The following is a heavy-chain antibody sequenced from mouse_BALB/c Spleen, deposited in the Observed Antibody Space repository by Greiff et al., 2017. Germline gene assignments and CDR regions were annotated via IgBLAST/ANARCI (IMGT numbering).Heavy chain of an antibody. CDR3: ARAEGRDWFDY. Sequence: VQLQQSGAELVKPGASVKLSCTASGFNIKDTYMHWVKQRPEQGLEWIGRIDPANGNTKYDPKFQGMATITADTSSNTAYLQLSSLTSEDTAVYYCARAEGRDWFDYWGQGTLVTVSA. V-gene: IGHV14-3*02. CDR1: GFNIKDTY. J-gene: IGHJ3*01. CDR2: IDPANGNT.